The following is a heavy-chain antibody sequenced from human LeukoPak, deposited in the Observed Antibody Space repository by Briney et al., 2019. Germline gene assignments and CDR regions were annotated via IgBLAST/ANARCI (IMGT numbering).Heavy chain of an antibody. CDR2: IVGSGDTT. V-gene: IGHV3-23*01. CDR3: AKTTVGGSQGYYFDY. Sequence: GGSLRLSCAGSGFTFSNYAMSWVRQAPGKGLEWVSAIVGSGDTTYYADSVKGRFTISRDDSKITLFLQMNSLRAEDTAVYYCAKTTVGGSQGYYFDYWGQGTPVTVSS. J-gene: IGHJ4*02. D-gene: IGHD1-26*01. CDR1: GFTFSNYA.